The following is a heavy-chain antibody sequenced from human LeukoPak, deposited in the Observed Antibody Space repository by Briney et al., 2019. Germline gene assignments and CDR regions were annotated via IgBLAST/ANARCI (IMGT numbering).Heavy chain of an antibody. Sequence: PSETLSLTCAVSGGSISNSNWWSWVRQPPGKGLEWIGDIYQSGSTTYNPSLKSRVTISVDTSKNQFSLKLSSVTAADTAVYFCARQLRGEAVAGHLQPFDYWGQGTLVTVSS. CDR1: GGSISNSNW. CDR2: IYQSGST. CDR3: ARQLRGEAVAGHLQPFDY. J-gene: IGHJ4*02. D-gene: IGHD6-19*01. V-gene: IGHV4-4*02.